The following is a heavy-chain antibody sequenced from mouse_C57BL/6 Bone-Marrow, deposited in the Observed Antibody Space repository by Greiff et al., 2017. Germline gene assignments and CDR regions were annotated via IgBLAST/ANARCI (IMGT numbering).Heavy chain of an antibody. V-gene: IGHV1-62-2*01. CDR2: FYPGSGRI. Sequence: QVQLKESGAELVKPGASVKLSCKASGYTFTEYTIHWVKQRSGQGLEWIGWFYPGSGRIKYNEKFKDKATLTADKSSSTGYMELSRLTSDDAAVYFCARHEEGLGTGTSWYFDVWGTGTTVTVSS. D-gene: IGHD4-1*01. CDR3: ARHEEGLGTGTSWYFDV. J-gene: IGHJ1*03. CDR1: GYTFTEYT.